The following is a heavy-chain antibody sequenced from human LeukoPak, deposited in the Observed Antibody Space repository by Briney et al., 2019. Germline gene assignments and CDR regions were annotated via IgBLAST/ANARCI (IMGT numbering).Heavy chain of an antibody. CDR2: IWYDGTNK. CDR1: GFTFSSYG. Sequence: RGSLRLSCVASGFTFSSYGMHWVRQAPGKGLEWVAVIWYDGTNKYYADSVKGRFTISRDSSKNTLYLQMNSLRAEDTAVYYCARAAYDNSGYLTLWGQGTLVTVSS. J-gene: IGHJ4*02. D-gene: IGHD3-22*01. CDR3: ARAAYDNSGYLTL. V-gene: IGHV3-33*01.